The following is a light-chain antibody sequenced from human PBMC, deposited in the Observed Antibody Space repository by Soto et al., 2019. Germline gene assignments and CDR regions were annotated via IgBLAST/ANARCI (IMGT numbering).Light chain of an antibody. CDR2: DAS. CDR1: QDLSNY. Sequence: DIQMTQSPSSLSASVGDRVTITCQASQDLSNYLNWYQQKPGKAPKLLIYDASNLETGVSSRVSGSGSGTDFTLTINSLQPEDIATYYCQQYDSLPFTFGGGAKVEIK. V-gene: IGKV1-33*01. J-gene: IGKJ4*02. CDR3: QQYDSLPFT.